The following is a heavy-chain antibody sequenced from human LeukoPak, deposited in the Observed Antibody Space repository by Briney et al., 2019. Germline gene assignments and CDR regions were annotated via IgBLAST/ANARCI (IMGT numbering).Heavy chain of an antibody. V-gene: IGHV4-4*02. CDR1: GFTFSSYGM. Sequence: GSLRLSCAASGFTFSSYGMSWVRQAPGKGLEWIGEIYHSGSTNYNPSLKSRVTISVDKSKNQFSLKLSSVTAADTAVYYCARNQQWLTHWGQGTLVTVSS. D-gene: IGHD6-19*01. CDR2: IYHSGST. CDR3: ARNQQWLTH. J-gene: IGHJ4*02.